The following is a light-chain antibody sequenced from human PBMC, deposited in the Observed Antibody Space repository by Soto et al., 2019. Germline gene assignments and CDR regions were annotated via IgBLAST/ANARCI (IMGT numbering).Light chain of an antibody. J-gene: IGKJ5*01. CDR1: QSVSSSY. Sequence: EIALKQSPGTLSLSPGERATLSCRASQSVSSSYLAWYQQKTGQAPRLLIYGASSRDTGIPDRFSGSGSGTDFTLPLSSLQPEDFETYYCQQTNSFPITFGQGTRLEIK. V-gene: IGKV3-20*01. CDR3: QQTNSFPIT. CDR2: GAS.